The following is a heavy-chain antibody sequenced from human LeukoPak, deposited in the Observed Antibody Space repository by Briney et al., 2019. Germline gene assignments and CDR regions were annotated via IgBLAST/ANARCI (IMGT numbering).Heavy chain of an antibody. D-gene: IGHD1-26*01. V-gene: IGHV3-23*01. CDR1: GFTFSSYG. CDR3: ARAVYTGGYGGFYFDY. CDR2: LSGSGSNT. J-gene: IGHJ4*02. Sequence: QSGGSLRLSCAASGFTFSSYGMSWVRQAPGKGLEWASGLSGSGSNTYYADSVKGRFTISRDNSKNTLYLQMNGLRAEDTAIYYCARAVYTGGYGGFYFDYWGQGTLVTVSS.